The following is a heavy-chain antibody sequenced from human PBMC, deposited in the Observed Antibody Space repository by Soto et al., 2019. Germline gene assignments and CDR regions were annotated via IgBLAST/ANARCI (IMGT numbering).Heavy chain of an antibody. CDR3: ARTTGRHLDF. V-gene: IGHV4-39*01. Sequence: SETLSLTCTVSYVSISVSNVFWGWFRQPPGKGLEWIGNIDYSGTAYFNPSLGTRVTFPVDTSKNQFSLTLYSVTAADTAVYYCARTTGRHLDFQGQVLLGTFSS. CDR1: YVSISVSNVF. J-gene: IGHJ4*02. D-gene: IGHD4-4*01. CDR2: IDYSGTA.